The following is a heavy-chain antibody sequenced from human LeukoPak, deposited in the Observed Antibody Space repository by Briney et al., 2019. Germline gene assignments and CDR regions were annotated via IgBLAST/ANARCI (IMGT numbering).Heavy chain of an antibody. D-gene: IGHD3-16*01. CDR3: ARWGDDKKLDY. Sequence: GGSLRLSCAASGFTFSSYGMHWVRQAPGKGLEWVAVIWYDGSNKYYADSVKGRFTISRDNSKNTLYLQMNSLRAEDTAVYYCARWGDDKKLDYWGQGTLVTVSS. CDR2: IWYDGSNK. CDR1: GFTFSSYG. J-gene: IGHJ4*02. V-gene: IGHV3-33*01.